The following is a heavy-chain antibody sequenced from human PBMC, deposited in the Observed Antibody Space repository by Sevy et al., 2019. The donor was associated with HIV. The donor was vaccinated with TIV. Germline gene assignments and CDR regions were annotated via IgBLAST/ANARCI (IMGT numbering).Heavy chain of an antibody. V-gene: IGHV3-30-3*01. Sequence: GGSLRLSCVASGFTFSSYAMHWVRQAPGKGLEWVAVISYDGSNKYYADSVKGRFTISRDNSKNTLYLQMNSLRAEDTAVYYCARGTLGGYDYFHFDYWGQGTLVTVSS. CDR1: GFTFSSYA. D-gene: IGHD5-12*01. CDR3: ARGTLGGYDYFHFDY. CDR2: ISYDGSNK. J-gene: IGHJ4*02.